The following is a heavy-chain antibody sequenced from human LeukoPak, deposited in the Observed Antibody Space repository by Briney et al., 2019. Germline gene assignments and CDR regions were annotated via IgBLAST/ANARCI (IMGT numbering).Heavy chain of an antibody. CDR3: AKQLGYCSDGSCYFPY. Sequence: SETLSLTCTVSGGSVSSGSYYWSWIRQPPGKGLEWIGYIYYSGSTNHNPSLKSRVTISVDTSKNQFSLKLSSVTAADTAVYYCAKQLGYCSDGSCYFPYWGQGTLVTVSS. D-gene: IGHD2-15*01. CDR1: GGSVSSGSYY. J-gene: IGHJ4*02. CDR2: IYYSGST. V-gene: IGHV4-61*01.